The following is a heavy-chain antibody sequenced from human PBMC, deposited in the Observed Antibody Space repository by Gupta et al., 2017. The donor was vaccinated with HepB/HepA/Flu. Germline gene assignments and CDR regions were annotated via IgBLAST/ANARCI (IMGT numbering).Heavy chain of an antibody. Sequence: EVQLVESGGGLVQPGRSLRLSCAASGFTFDDYAMHWVRQAPGKGLEWVSGISWNSGSIDYADSVKGRFTISRDNAKNSLYLQMNSLRAEDTALYYCAKDIEQQLGGVNWFDPWGQGTLVTVSS. CDR1: GFTFDDYA. CDR3: AKDIEQQLGGVNWFDP. J-gene: IGHJ5*02. CDR2: ISWNSGSI. D-gene: IGHD6-13*01. V-gene: IGHV3-9*01.